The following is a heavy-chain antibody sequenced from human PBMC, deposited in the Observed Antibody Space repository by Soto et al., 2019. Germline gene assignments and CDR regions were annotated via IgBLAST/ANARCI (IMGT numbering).Heavy chain of an antibody. V-gene: IGHV4-4*02. CDR2: VYHTGTT. D-gene: IGHD2-21*02. Sequence: SDTLSLTCAVSGTSISSTFWWTWVRQPPGKGLEWIGEVYHTGTTKYNPSLKNRVTISVDKSNNQFSLELRAVTAADTAVYYCATLPPRIVVMTTKIPSWGQGTLVTVSS. CDR1: GTSISSTFW. CDR3: ATLPPRIVVMTTKIPS. J-gene: IGHJ5*02.